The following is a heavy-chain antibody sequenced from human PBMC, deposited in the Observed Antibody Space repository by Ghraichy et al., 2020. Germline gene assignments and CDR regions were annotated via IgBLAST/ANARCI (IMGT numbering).Heavy chain of an antibody. V-gene: IGHV4-39*01. J-gene: IGHJ4*02. CDR3: ARVIGTVEVAGTGKYYFDY. CDR1: GGSVSSSNYY. CDR2: IHHGGST. D-gene: IGHD6-19*01. Sequence: ESLNISCTVSGGSVSSSNYYWGWIRQPPGKGLEWIANIHHGGSTYYNPSLKSRVTISIDTSKNQFSLNVTSVTAADTAVYYCARVIGTVEVAGTGKYYFDYWGQGTLGTVSS.